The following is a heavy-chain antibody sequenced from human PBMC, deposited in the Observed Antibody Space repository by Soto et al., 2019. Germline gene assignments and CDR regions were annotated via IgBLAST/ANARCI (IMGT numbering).Heavy chain of an antibody. J-gene: IGHJ6*02. V-gene: IGHV3-66*01. CDR2: IYSGGST. D-gene: IGHD5-18*01. Sequence: EVQLVESGGGLVQPGGSLRLSCAASGFTVSSNYLSWVRQAPGKGLEWVSVIYSGGSTYYADSVKGRFTISRDNSKNTLYLQMNSLRAEDTAVYYCARDSGYSSLPDVWGQGTTVTVSS. CDR3: ARDSGYSSLPDV. CDR1: GFTVSSNY.